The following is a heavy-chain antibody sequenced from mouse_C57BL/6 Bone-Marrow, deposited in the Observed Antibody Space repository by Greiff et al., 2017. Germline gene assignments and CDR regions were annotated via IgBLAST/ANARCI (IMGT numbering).Heavy chain of an antibody. J-gene: IGHJ1*03. Sequence: VQLQQSGAELVRPGASVTLSCKASGYTFTDYEMHWVQQTPVHGLEWIGAIVPETGGTAYNQKFKGKVILTADKSSSTAYMELRSLTSEDSAVYYCTRYYYGWYFDVGGTGTTVTVSS. CDR3: TRYYYGWYFDV. D-gene: IGHD2-1*01. CDR2: IVPETGGT. CDR1: GYTFTDYE. V-gene: IGHV1-15*01.